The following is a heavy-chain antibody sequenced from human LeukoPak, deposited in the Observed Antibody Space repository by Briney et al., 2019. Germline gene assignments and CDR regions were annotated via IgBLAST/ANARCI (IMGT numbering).Heavy chain of an antibody. Sequence: GASVKVSCKASGGTFSSYAISWVRQAPGQGLEWMGGIIPIFGTANYAQKFQGRVTITADESTSTAYMELSSLRSEDTAVYYCARDCSGGSCYSNWGQGTLVTVSS. CDR1: GGTFSSYA. J-gene: IGHJ4*02. CDR3: ARDCSGGSCYSN. CDR2: IIPIFGTA. V-gene: IGHV1-69*13. D-gene: IGHD2-15*01.